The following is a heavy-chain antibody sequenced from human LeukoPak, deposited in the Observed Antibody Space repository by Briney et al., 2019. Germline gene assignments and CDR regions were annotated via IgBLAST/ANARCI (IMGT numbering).Heavy chain of an antibody. CDR3: ARDRRFGEWDFAFDY. Sequence: PGGSLRLSCAASGFTFMTYWMNWVRQAPGKGLEWVAFINEDGTEKSYVDSVKGRFTISRDNAKKSLYLQMNSLRAEDTAVYYCARDRRFGEWDFAFDYWGQGTLVTVSS. CDR2: INEDGTEK. CDR1: GFTFMTYW. V-gene: IGHV3-7*01. J-gene: IGHJ4*02. D-gene: IGHD3-10*01.